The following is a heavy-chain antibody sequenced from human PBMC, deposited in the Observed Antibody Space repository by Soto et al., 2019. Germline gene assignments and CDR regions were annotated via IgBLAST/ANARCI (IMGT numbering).Heavy chain of an antibody. J-gene: IGHJ3*02. V-gene: IGHV3-30-3*01. CDR3: ARADAFDI. CDR2: ISYDGSNK. Sequence: HPGGSLRLSWAASGFTFSSYAMHWVRQAPGKGLEWVAVISYDGSNKYYADSVKGRFTISRDNSKNTLYLQMNSLRAEDTAVYYCARADAFDIWGQGTMVTVS. CDR1: GFTFSSYA.